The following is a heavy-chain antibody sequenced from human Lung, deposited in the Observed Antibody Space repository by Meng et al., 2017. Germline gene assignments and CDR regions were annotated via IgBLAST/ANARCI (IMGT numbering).Heavy chain of an antibody. CDR2: INRDGTKP. J-gene: IGHJ1*01. Sequence: EVWLVGSGGGLVPPGGSLSLSCAASGFTFTDHWMHWVRQGPGKGLVWVSRINRDGTKPTYADSVKGRFTISRDNAKNTLYLQMNNLRAEDTAFYYCTNDRLNHWGQGALVTVSS. V-gene: IGHV3-74*01. CDR3: TNDRLNH. D-gene: IGHD1-1*01. CDR1: GFTFTDHW.